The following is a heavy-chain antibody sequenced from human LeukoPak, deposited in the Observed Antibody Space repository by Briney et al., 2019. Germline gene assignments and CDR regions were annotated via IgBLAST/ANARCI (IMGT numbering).Heavy chain of an antibody. J-gene: IGHJ4*02. CDR3: ARFYIAARNYFDY. Sequence: PGGSLRLSCAASGFTFSSYGMSWVRQAPGKGLEWVSAISGSGGSTYYADSVKGRFTISRDDSKNTLYLQMNSLRAEDTAVYYCARFYIAARNYFDYWGQGTLVTVSS. CDR2: ISGSGGST. V-gene: IGHV3-23*01. D-gene: IGHD6-6*01. CDR1: GFTFSSYG.